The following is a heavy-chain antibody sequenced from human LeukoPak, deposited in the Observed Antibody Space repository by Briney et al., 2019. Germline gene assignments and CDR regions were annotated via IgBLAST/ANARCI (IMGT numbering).Heavy chain of an antibody. CDR1: GGSISSSY. Sequence: SQTLSLSCTVSGGSISSSYWNWIRQPPGKGLEWIGYISYSGMTNYNPSLKSRVSISLDTSKNQFSLKLRSVTAADTAVYYCARGFDSKSTYFDYWGQGTPVTVSS. D-gene: IGHD5-12*01. J-gene: IGHJ4*02. V-gene: IGHV4-59*01. CDR3: ARGFDSKSTYFDY. CDR2: ISYSGMT.